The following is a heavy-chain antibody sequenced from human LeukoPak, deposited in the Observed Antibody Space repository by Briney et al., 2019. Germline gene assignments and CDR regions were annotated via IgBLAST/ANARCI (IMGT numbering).Heavy chain of an antibody. D-gene: IGHD2-15*01. CDR2: IYYSGST. J-gene: IGHJ3*02. Sequence: SQTLSLTCIVSGGSISSGDYYWSWIRQPPGKGLEWIGYIYYSGSTHYNPSLKSRVTISIDTSKNQFSLKLSSVTAADTAVYYCAGVLGRLAADAFDIWGQGTMVTVSS. V-gene: IGHV4-30-4*08. CDR3: AGVLGRLAADAFDI. CDR1: GGSISSGDYY.